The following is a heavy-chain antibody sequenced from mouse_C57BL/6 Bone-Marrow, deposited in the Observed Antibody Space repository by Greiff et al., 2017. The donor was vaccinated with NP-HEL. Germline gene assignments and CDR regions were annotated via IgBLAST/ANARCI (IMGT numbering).Heavy chain of an antibody. J-gene: IGHJ4*01. D-gene: IGHD6-2*01. CDR1: GFTFSSYA. CDR2: ISDGGSYT. CDR3: AREVSPAMDY. V-gene: IGHV5-4*01. Sequence: EVKLMESGGGLVKPGGSLKLSCAASGFTFSSYAMSWVRQTPEKRLEWVATISDGGSYTYYPDNVKGRFTISRDNAKNNLYLQMSHLKSEDTAMYYCAREVSPAMDYWGQGTSVTVSS.